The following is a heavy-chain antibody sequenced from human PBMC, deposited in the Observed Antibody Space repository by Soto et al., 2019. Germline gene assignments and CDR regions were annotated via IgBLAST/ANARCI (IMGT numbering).Heavy chain of an antibody. V-gene: IGHV3-21*01. D-gene: IGHD6-13*01. CDR3: ARDGEAAAASFGYYYYYYGMDV. J-gene: IGHJ6*02. Sequence: GGSLRLSCAASGFTFSSYSMNWVRKAPGKGLEWVSSISSSSSYIYYADSVKGRFTISRDNAKNSLYLQMNSLRAEDTAVYYCARDGEAAAASFGYYYYYYGMDVWGQGTTVTVSS. CDR1: GFTFSSYS. CDR2: ISSSSSYI.